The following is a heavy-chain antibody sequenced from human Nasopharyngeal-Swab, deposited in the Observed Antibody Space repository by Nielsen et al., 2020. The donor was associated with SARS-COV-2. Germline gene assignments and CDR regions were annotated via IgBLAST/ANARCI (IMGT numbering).Heavy chain of an antibody. V-gene: IGHV3-7*01. CDR2: IGQDGGGK. Sequence: GESLKISCAASGFTYWMNWVRQAPGKGLEWVGNIGQDGGGKKYVDSVKGRFTISRDNANNLLYLQMNSLRAEDTAVYYCVRGGNYYDSSGYVYYYYGMDVWGQGTTVTVSS. D-gene: IGHD3-22*01. CDR1: GFTYW. J-gene: IGHJ6*02. CDR3: VRGGNYYDSSGYVYYYYGMDV.